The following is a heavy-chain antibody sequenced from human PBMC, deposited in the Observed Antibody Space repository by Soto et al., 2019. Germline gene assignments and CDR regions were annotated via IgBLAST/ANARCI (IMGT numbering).Heavy chain of an antibody. D-gene: IGHD6-19*01. CDR2: IKQDGSEK. Sequence: GGSLRLSCAASGFTFSSYWMSWVRQAPGKGLEWVANIKQDGSEKYYVDYVKGRFTISRDNAKNSLYLQMNSLRAEDTAVYYCARDLDSGWTNEYYYYGMDVWGQGTTVTVSS. J-gene: IGHJ6*02. CDR1: GFTFSSYW. CDR3: ARDLDSGWTNEYYYYGMDV. V-gene: IGHV3-7*05.